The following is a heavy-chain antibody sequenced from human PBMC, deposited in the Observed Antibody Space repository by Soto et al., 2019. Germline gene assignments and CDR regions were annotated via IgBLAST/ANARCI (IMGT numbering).Heavy chain of an antibody. CDR3: ANHAAAAAPDY. D-gene: IGHD6-13*01. J-gene: IGHJ4*02. V-gene: IGHV3-23*01. CDR2: ISGSGGGT. Sequence: EVQLLESGGGLVQPGGSLRLSCAASGFTFSSYAMSWVRQAPGKGLEWVSLISGSGGGTYYADSVKGRFTISRDNYKNTLYLQVNSLRAEDTAVYSCANHAAAAAPDYWGQGTLVTVSS. CDR1: GFTFSSYA.